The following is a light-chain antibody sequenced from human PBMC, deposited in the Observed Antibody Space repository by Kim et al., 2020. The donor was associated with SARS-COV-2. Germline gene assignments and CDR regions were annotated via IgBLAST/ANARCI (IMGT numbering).Light chain of an antibody. CDR3: QAWGGSTAAV. Sequence: PGQKAGSTSWGEKKGDKYDCWYQQKTAQSAVLVIYQESRRRPGVTERCSGCNTGGTATMIISGTQAMDEADYYYQAWGGSTAAVFGGGTQLTVL. V-gene: IGLV3-1*01. J-gene: IGLJ2*01. CDR1: KKGDKY. CDR2: QES.